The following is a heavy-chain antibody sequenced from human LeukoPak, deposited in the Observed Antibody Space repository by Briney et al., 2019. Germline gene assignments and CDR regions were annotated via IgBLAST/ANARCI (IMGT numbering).Heavy chain of an antibody. Sequence: GGTLRLSCAASGVPFSTYGMSWVRQAPGKGLEWVSAITGSGGSTHYAASVRGRFTISRDNSKSTLYLQMNSLRAEDTAVYYCARGDYYGSPKVVAAWGQGTLVTVSS. J-gene: IGHJ5*02. CDR2: ITGSGGST. CDR1: GVPFSTYG. CDR3: ARGDYYGSPKVVAA. V-gene: IGHV3-23*01. D-gene: IGHD3-10*01.